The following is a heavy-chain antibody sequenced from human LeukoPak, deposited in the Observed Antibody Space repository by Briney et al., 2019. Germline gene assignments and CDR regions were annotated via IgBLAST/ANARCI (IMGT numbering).Heavy chain of an antibody. J-gene: IGHJ4*02. Sequence: ASVKVSCKASGGTFSSYAISWVRQAPGQGLEWMGWINPNSGGTNYAEKFQGRVTMTRDTSISTAYMELSRLRSDDTAVYYCASGLVGGIWDWGQETLVTVSS. D-gene: IGHD1-26*01. CDR2: INPNSGGT. CDR3: ASGLVGGIWD. CDR1: GGTFSSYA. V-gene: IGHV1-2*02.